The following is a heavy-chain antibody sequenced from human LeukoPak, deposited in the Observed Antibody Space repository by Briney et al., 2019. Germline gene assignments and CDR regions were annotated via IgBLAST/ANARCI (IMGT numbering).Heavy chain of an antibody. CDR3: ARWDYGDYGWFDP. CDR2: IYYSGST. CDR1: GGSISSSSYY. J-gene: IGHJ5*02. Sequence: SEPLSLTCTVSGGSISSSSYYWGWIRQPPGKGLEWIGSIYYSGSTYYNPSLKSRVTISADTSKNQFSLKLSSVTAADTAVYYCARWDYGDYGWFDPWGQGTLVTVSS. V-gene: IGHV4-39*01. D-gene: IGHD4-17*01.